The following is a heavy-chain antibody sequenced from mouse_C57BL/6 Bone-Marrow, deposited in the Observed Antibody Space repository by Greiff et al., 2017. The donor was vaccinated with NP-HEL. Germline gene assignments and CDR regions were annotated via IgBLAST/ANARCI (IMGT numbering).Heavy chain of an antibody. CDR3: ARDLRLYYCDY. Sequence: EVQLVESGGGLVKPGGSLKLFCAASGFTFSSYAMSWVRQTPEKRLEWVATISAGGSYTYYPDNVKGRFTISRDNAKNNLYLQISHLKSEDTAMYYCARDLRLYYCDYWGQGTTLTVSS. J-gene: IGHJ2*01. D-gene: IGHD3-3*01. CDR2: ISAGGSYT. CDR1: GFTFSSYA. V-gene: IGHV5-4*01.